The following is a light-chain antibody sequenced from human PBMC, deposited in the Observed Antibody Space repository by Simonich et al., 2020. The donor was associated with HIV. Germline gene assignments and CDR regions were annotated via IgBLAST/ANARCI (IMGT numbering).Light chain of an antibody. V-gene: IGLV3-10*01. CDR3: YSTDSSGNHRV. CDR2: EDS. J-gene: IGLJ2*01. CDR1: ALPKKY. Sequence: SYELTQPPSVSVSPGQKARNTCTGDALPKKYAYWYQQKSGHAPVLVIYEDSKRPSGIPVRFSGSSSGTMATLTISGAQVEDEADYYCYSTDSSGNHRVFGGGTKLTVL.